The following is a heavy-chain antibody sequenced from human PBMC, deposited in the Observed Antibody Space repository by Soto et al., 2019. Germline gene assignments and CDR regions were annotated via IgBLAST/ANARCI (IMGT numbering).Heavy chain of an antibody. V-gene: IGHV1-8*01. CDR3: ARGVTAGVDY. Sequence: ASVKVSCKASGYSFTSLDINWVRQTTGQGLEWMGWMQPSSGRTGYAQKFQGRVTMTRDTSINTAYMELSSLTSDDTALYYCARGVTAGVDYWGQGTLVTVSS. CDR1: GYSFTSLD. J-gene: IGHJ4*02. CDR2: MQPSSGRT. D-gene: IGHD1-26*01.